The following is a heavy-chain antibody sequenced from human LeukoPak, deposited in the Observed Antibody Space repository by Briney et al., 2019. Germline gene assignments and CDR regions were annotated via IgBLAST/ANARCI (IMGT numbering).Heavy chain of an antibody. CDR3: ARRRMSSSLRDP. CDR2: VYYSGNT. V-gene: IGHV4-59*08. Sequence: SETLSLTCTVSGGSISSYYWSWIRQPPGKGLEWIGYVYYSGNTNYNPSLKSRVTISVDTSKNQFSLKLTSVTAADTAVYYCARRRMSSSLRDPWGQGTLVTVSS. J-gene: IGHJ5*02. CDR1: GGSISSYY. D-gene: IGHD6-6*01.